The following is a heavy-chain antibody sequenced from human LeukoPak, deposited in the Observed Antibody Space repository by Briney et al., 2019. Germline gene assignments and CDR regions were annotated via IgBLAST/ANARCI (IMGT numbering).Heavy chain of an antibody. CDR2: MNPNSGNT. CDR1: GYTFTSYD. CDR3: ASALYDSSGYFYYYGMDV. D-gene: IGHD3-22*01. V-gene: IGHV1-8*01. Sequence: GASVKVSCKASGYTFTSYDINWVRQATGQGLEWMGWMNPNSGNTGYAQKFQGRVTMTRNTSISTAYMELSSLRSEDTAVYYCASALYDSSGYFYYYGMDVWGQGTTVTVSS. J-gene: IGHJ6*02.